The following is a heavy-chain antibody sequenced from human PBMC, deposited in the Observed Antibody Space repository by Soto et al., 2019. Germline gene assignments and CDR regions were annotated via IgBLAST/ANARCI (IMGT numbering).Heavy chain of an antibody. CDR2: IYYSGSI. Sequence: SETLSLTCTVSGGSFSSDNYYWSWIRQPPGKGLEWIGYIYYSGSIYYNPSLKSRATLSIDTSKNQFSLKLSSVTAADTAVYYCATRPGSGYYDNWFDPWGQGTLVTVSS. CDR3: ATRPGSGYYDNWFDP. J-gene: IGHJ5*02. V-gene: IGHV4-30-4*01. D-gene: IGHD3-3*01. CDR1: GGSFSSDNYY.